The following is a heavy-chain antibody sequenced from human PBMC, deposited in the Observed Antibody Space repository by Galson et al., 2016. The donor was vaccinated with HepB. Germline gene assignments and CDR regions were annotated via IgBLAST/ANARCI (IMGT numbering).Heavy chain of an antibody. CDR1: GYTFTSYG. V-gene: IGHV1-18*01. CDR3: ARDWGYNSGRSETDY. J-gene: IGHJ4*02. CDR2: IAAYNGNT. Sequence: SVKVSCKASGYTFTSYGISWVRQAPGQGLEWMGWIAAYNGNTNHAQKFQGRVTMTTDTSTTTVYMELRSLRSDDTAVYYCARDWGYNSGRSETDYWGQGTLVTVSS. D-gene: IGHD6-19*01.